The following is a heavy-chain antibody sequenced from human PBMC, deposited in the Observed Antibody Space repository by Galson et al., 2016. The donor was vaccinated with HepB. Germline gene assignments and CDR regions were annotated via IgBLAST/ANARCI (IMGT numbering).Heavy chain of an antibody. V-gene: IGHV3-33*01. CDR1: GFTFSNYG. CDR3: ARDDHYGVYFDH. D-gene: IGHD3-16*01. J-gene: IGHJ4*02. CDR2: IWFDGGNK. Sequence: SLRLSCAGSGFTFSNYGMHWVRQAPGKGLEWVSNIWFDGGNKYYGDSVKGRFTISRDNSKNTLYLQMNSLRAGDTAVYYCARDDHYGVYFDHWGQGTLVTVSS.